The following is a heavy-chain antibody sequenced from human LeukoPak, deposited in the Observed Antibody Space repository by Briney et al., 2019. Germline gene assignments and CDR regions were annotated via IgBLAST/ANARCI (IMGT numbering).Heavy chain of an antibody. CDR3: ARSRGKYFQR. D-gene: IGHD3-16*01. V-gene: IGHV3-48*03. CDR2: ITQGGSTI. J-gene: IGHJ1*01. Sequence: GSLRLSREASGFTFSSYDMNWVRQAPGKGLQWISHITQGGSTIYYADSVKGRFTIFRDNAKSSLYLQMDSLRVEDTAIYYCARSRGKYFQRWGQGTLVTVSS. CDR1: GFTFSSYD.